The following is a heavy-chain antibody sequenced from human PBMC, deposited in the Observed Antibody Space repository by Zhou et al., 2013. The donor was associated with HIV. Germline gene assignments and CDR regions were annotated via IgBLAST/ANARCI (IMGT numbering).Heavy chain of an antibody. Sequence: QVQLVQSGAEVKKPGSSVKVSCKASGGTFTTYDISWVRQAPGQGLEWMEGSSLTLVHQATHRSSKTESRLPRTSPRRTAYMELNSLRSEDTAIYYCARGRGDDFWSGESPSWYFDYWGQGTQVTVSS. J-gene: IGHJ4*02. CDR2: SSLTLVH. CDR3: ARGRGDDFWSGESPSWYFDY. V-gene: IGHV1-69*05. CDR1: GGTFTTYD. D-gene: IGHD3-3*01.